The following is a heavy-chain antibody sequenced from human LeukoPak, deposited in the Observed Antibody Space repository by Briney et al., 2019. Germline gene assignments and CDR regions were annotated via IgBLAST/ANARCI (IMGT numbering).Heavy chain of an antibody. J-gene: IGHJ4*02. D-gene: IGHD2-2*01. Sequence: ASVKVSCKASGYTFRAYYMHWVRQAPGQGLEWMGRINPNSGGTNYAQKFQGRVTMTRDTSISTAYMELSRLRSDDTAVYYCARVGCSSTSRYGTFDYWGQGTLVTVSS. V-gene: IGHV1-2*06. CDR1: GYTFRAYY. CDR3: ARVGCSSTSRYGTFDY. CDR2: INPNSGGT.